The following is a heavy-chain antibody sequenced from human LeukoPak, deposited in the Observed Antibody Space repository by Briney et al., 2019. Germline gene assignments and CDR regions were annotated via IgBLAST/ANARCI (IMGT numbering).Heavy chain of an antibody. J-gene: IGHJ4*02. V-gene: IGHV1-2*02. D-gene: IGHD3-16*01. CDR3: ARTYYVWGSDF. Sequence: ASVKVSCKASGYTFTGYYIHWVRQAPGQGLEWMGWINPNSGGTNYAQKFQGRVTMTSDTSISTAYVELSRLRSDDTAVYYCARTYYVWGSDFWGQGTLVTVSS. CDR2: INPNSGGT. CDR1: GYTFTGYY.